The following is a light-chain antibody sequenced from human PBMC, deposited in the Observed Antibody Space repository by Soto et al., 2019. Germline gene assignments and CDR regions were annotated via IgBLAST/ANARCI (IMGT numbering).Light chain of an antibody. Sequence: EIVLTQSPGTLSLSPGERATISCRASQSVSSSYLAWYQQKPGQAPRLLIYGASSRATGIPDRFSGSGSGTDFTLTISRLEPEDFAVYYCQQYCRSPFTFGPGTKVDIK. V-gene: IGKV3-20*01. CDR3: QQYCRSPFT. CDR1: QSVSSSY. J-gene: IGKJ3*01. CDR2: GAS.